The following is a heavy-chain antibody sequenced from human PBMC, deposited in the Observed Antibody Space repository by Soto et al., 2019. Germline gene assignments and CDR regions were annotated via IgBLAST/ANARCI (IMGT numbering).Heavy chain of an antibody. CDR1: GYTFTTYP. Sequence: QVQLVQSGAEVKKPGASVKVSCKTSGYTFTTYPMHWVRQAPGQRLEWMGWINAGNGNTKYSQKFQGRVTITRDTSASTAYMELSSLRSEDTAVYYCARGLTMVRGIILDAVDMWGQGTMVTVSS. D-gene: IGHD3-10*01. CDR3: ARGLTMVRGIILDAVDM. J-gene: IGHJ3*02. V-gene: IGHV1-3*01. CDR2: INAGNGNT.